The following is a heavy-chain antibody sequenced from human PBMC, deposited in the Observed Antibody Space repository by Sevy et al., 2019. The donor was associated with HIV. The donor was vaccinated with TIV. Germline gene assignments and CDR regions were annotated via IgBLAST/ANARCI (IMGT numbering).Heavy chain of an antibody. CDR1: GFTFSSYA. D-gene: IGHD3-3*01. CDR3: ARGRRGRGSGYDVDWFDP. CDR2: ISYDGSNK. V-gene: IGHV3-30-3*01. J-gene: IGHJ5*02. Sequence: GGSLRLSCAASGFTFSSYAMHWVRQAPGKGLEWVAVISYDGSNKYYADSVKGRFTISRDNSKNTLYLQMNSLRAEDTAVYYCARGRRGRGSGYDVDWFDPWGQGTLVTVSS.